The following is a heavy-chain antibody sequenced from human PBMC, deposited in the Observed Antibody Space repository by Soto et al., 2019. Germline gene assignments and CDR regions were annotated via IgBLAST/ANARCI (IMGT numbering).Heavy chain of an antibody. CDR3: AHAYGGRSLY. CDR2: IYWNDSK. CDR1: GFSLTTDRVG. Sequence: QITLKESGPTLVKPTQTLTLTCTFSGFSLTTDRVGVGWIRQPPGEALEWLAVIYWNDSKTYRAALESRLTLTKDTSKYQVALTLTNIDSVDTATYYCAHAYGGRSLYGGQGTLVSVSS. V-gene: IGHV2-5*01. D-gene: IGHD1-26*01. J-gene: IGHJ4*02.